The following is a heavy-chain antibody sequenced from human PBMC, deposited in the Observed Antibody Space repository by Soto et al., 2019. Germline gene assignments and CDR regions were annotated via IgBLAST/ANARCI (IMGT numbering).Heavy chain of an antibody. CDR1: GYTFTTYG. D-gene: IGHD1-1*01. V-gene: IGHV1-18*01. CDR3: ARGRYGDS. Sequence: QVHLVQSGAEVKKPGASVKVSCKGSGYTFTTYGITWVRQAPGQGLEWMGWISAHNGNTNYAQKLQGRVTVTRDTSTSTAYMELRSLRSDDTAGYYCARGRYGDSWGQGALVTVSS. CDR2: ISAHNGNT. J-gene: IGHJ4*02.